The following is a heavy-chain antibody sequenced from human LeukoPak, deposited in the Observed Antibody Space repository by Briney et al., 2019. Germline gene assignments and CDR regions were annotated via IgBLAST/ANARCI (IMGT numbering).Heavy chain of an antibody. D-gene: IGHD3-22*01. CDR1: GYSISSGYY. CDR2: IYHSGST. V-gene: IGHV4-38-2*02. Sequence: SETLSLTCTVSGYSISSGYYWGWIRQPPGKGLGWIGRIYHSGSTSYNPSLKSRVTISVDTSKNQFSLKLSSVTAADTAVYYCARDTDYYDSSGLRRGVGYNWFDPWGQGTLVTVSS. CDR3: ARDTDYYDSSGLRRGVGYNWFDP. J-gene: IGHJ5*02.